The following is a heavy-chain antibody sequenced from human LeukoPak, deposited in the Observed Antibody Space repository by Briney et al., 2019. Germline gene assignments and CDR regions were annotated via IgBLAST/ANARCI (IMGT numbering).Heavy chain of an antibody. CDR1: GLTFSSDW. CDR2: ISPDGDRK. Sequence: GGSLRLSCAASGLTFSSDWMSWVRQAPAQGLELVANISPDGDRKSYVDSVKGRFSISRDNAKSSLFLQMHSLSAEDTAVYYCASKFPYCSGGSCALGGQGTLVTVSS. J-gene: IGHJ4*02. CDR3: ASKFPYCSGGSCAL. V-gene: IGHV3-7*02. D-gene: IGHD2-15*01.